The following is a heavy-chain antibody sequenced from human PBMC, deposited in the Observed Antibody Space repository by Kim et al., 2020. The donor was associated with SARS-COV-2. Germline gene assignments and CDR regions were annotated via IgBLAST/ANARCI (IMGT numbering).Heavy chain of an antibody. D-gene: IGHD6-19*01. V-gene: IGHV3-23*01. CDR2: ISGSGTSA. CDR1: GFTFNTYA. Sequence: GGSLRLSCAASGFTFNTYAMSWVRQAPGQGLEWVSIISGSGTSAYYADSVKGRFTVSRDNPKNTLSLEMNTLRADDTAMYYCAKFDLLRSGWWEYNWF. CDR3: AKFDLLRSGWWEYNWF. J-gene: IGHJ5*01.